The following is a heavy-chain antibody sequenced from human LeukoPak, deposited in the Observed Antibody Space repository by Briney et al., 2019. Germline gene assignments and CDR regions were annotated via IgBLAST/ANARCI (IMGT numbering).Heavy chain of an antibody. CDR2: ISSSSSYI. CDR1: GFTFSSYS. CDR3: ASGLSFATGAFDI. Sequence: GGSLRLPCAASGFTFSSYSMNWVRQAPGKGLEWVSSISSSSSYIYYADSVKGRFTISRDNAKNSLYLQMNSLRAEDTAVYYCASGLSFATGAFDIWGQGTMVTVSS. V-gene: IGHV3-21*01. D-gene: IGHD2-15*01. J-gene: IGHJ3*02.